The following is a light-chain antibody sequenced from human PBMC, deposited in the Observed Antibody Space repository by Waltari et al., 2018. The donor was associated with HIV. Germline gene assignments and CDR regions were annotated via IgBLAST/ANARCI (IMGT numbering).Light chain of an antibody. V-gene: IGLV2-23*02. CDR1: RSDVERYNL. J-gene: IGLJ2*01. CDR2: EVT. Sequence: QSALTQPASVSGSPGQSITISCPGTRSDVERYNLLSWYQPHPGKAPKLIIYEVTKRPSGVPNRFSGSKSGNTASLTISGLQTEDEADYYCCSYAGSRSVVFGGGTMLTVL. CDR3: CSYAGSRSVV.